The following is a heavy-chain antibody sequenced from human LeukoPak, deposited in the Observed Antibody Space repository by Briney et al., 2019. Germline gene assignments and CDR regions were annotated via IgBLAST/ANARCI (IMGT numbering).Heavy chain of an antibody. J-gene: IGHJ4*02. CDR2: IYHSGST. CDR3: ARGGGIRNPFDY. CDR1: GGSISSGGYS. Sequence: SETLSLTCAVSGGSISSGGYSWSWIRQPPGKGLEWIGYIYHSGSTYYNPSLKSRVTISIDRSKNQFSLKLSSVTAADTAVYYCARGGGIRNPFDYWGQGTLVTASS. V-gene: IGHV4-30-2*01. D-gene: IGHD3-10*01.